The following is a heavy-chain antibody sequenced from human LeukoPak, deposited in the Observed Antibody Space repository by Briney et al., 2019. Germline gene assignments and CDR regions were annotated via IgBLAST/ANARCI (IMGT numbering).Heavy chain of an antibody. CDR2: VSASGGRT. D-gene: IGHD5-24*01. V-gene: IGHV3-23*01. J-gene: IGHJ4*02. Sequence: GGSLRLSCAAAGFTFTNYGMSWVRQTPGKGLEWVSRVSASGGRTYYADSVKGRFTISRDNSKNTVSLQMNNLRADDTAVYYCARGPIGDGYRVPFDYWGQGTLVTVSS. CDR3: ARGPIGDGYRVPFDY. CDR1: GFTFTNYG.